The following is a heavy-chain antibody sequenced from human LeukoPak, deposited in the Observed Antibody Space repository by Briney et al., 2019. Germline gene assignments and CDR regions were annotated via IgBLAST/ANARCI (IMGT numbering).Heavy chain of an antibody. J-gene: IGHJ4*02. Sequence: GGSLRLSCAASGFTFSSYSMNWVRQAPGKGLEWVSSISSSSSYIYYADSVKGRFTISRDNAKNSLYLQMNSLRAEDTAVYYCARGRIGITIFGVVAQLFDYWGQGTLVTVSS. CDR2: ISSSSSYI. D-gene: IGHD3-3*01. V-gene: IGHV3-21*01. CDR3: ARGRIGITIFGVVAQLFDY. CDR1: GFTFSSYS.